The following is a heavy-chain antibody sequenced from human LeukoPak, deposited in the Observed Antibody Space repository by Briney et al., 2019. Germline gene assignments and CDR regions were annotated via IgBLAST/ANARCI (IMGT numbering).Heavy chain of an antibody. CDR3: ARHAELGIGDYYYYMDV. Sequence: GGSLRLSCAASGFTFSSYAMHWVRQAPGKGLEWVAVISYDGSNKYYADSVKGRFTISRDNSKNTLYLQMNSLRAEDTAVYYCARHAELGIGDYYYYMDVWGKGTTVTVSS. D-gene: IGHD7-27*01. V-gene: IGHV3-30-3*01. J-gene: IGHJ6*03. CDR1: GFTFSSYA. CDR2: ISYDGSNK.